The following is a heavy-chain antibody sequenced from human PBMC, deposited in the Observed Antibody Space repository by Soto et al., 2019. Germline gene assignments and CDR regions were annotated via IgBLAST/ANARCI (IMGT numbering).Heavy chain of an antibody. CDR3: AREVHVGALSDAFDI. CDR2: ISNRGTP. Sequence: QVQLQESGPGLVKPSQTLSLICTVSGDSISSDNYFWSWIRQPPGQGLEWVGYISNRGTPYYNPSLKRPVTLSLDTSRTRFSLDMYSVTATDTAVYYCAREVHVGALSDAFDIWGQGTMVTVSS. D-gene: IGHD3-10*02. J-gene: IGHJ3*02. V-gene: IGHV4-30-4*01. CDR1: GDSISSDNYF.